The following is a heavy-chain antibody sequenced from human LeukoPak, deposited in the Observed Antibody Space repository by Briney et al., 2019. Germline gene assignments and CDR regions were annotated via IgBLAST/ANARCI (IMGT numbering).Heavy chain of an antibody. V-gene: IGHV4-34*01. Sequence: SETLSLTCAVYGGSFSGYYWSWIRQPPGKVLEWIGEINHSGSNNYNPSLKSRVTISAATSKNQFSLKLSSVTAADTAVYYCARSSGYSFDYWGQGTLVTVSS. CDR1: GGSFSGYY. J-gene: IGHJ4*02. CDR2: INHSGSN. CDR3: ARSSGYSFDY. D-gene: IGHD3-3*01.